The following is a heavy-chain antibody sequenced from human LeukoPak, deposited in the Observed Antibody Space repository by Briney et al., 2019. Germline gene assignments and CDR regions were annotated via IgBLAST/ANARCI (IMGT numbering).Heavy chain of an antibody. V-gene: IGHV4-59*01. CDR2: IYYSGST. Sequence: SETLSLTCTVSGGSISSYYWSWIRQPPGKGLEWIGYIYYSGSTNYNPSLKSRVTISVDTSKNQFSLKLSSVTAADTAVYYCARGGAYSKKDYYYYYYMDVWGKGTTVTVSS. D-gene: IGHD2-21*01. CDR1: GGSISSYY. CDR3: ARGGAYSKKDYYYYYYMDV. J-gene: IGHJ6*03.